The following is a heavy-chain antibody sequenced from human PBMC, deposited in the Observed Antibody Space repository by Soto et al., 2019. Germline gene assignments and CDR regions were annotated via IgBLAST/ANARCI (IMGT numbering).Heavy chain of an antibody. CDR2: ISPDNGNT. CDR3: ARDDSGFSGSHYIDYFNY. J-gene: IGHJ4*02. D-gene: IGHD1-26*01. V-gene: IGHV1-18*01. Sequence: GASVKVSCKASGYTFTIYGINWVRQAPGQGLEWMGWISPDNGNTNYAQKLQGRVTMTTDTSTGTAYMELSSLTSEDTAVYYCARDDSGFSGSHYIDYFNYWGQGALVTVSS. CDR1: GYTFTIYG.